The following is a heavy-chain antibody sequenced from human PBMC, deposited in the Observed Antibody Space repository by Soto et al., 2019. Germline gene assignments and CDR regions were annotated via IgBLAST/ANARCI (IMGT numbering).Heavy chain of an antibody. D-gene: IGHD1-26*01. J-gene: IGHJ4*02. V-gene: IGHV5-51*01. CDR3: ARLIVGATLPFDY. CDR1: GYKFSSYW. Sequence: PGESLKISCKGSGYKFSSYWIGWVRQMPGKGLELMGIIWPGDSDTRYRPSFQGQVTISVDKSLSTAYLQWSSLKASDTAMYYCARLIVGATLPFDYWGQGTMVTVSS. CDR2: IWPGDSDT.